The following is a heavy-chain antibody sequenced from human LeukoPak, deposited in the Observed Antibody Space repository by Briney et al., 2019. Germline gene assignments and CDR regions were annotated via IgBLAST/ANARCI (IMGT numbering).Heavy chain of an antibody. CDR3: ARDQRSVRGVIDY. CDR1: GFTFSSYG. V-gene: IGHV3-33*01. D-gene: IGHD3-10*01. CDR2: IWYDGSNK. Sequence: PGRSLRLSCAASGFTFSSYGTHWVRQAPGKGLEWVAVIWYDGSNKYYADSVKGRFTISRDNSKNTLYLQMNSLRAEDTAVYYCARDQRSVRGVIDYWGQGTLVTVSS. J-gene: IGHJ4*02.